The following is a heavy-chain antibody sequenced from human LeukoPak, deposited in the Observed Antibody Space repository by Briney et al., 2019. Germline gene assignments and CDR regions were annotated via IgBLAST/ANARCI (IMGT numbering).Heavy chain of an antibody. V-gene: IGHV3-21*01. CDR3: ASDWYSSGWGGY. J-gene: IGHJ4*02. CDR1: GFTFSSYN. Sequence: GGSLRLSCAASGFTFSSYNMNWVRQAPGKGLEWVSSISSSSSYIYYADSVKGRFTISRDNAKNSLYLQMNSLRAEDTAVYYCASDWYSSGWGGYWGQGTLVTVSS. D-gene: IGHD6-19*01. CDR2: ISSSSSYI.